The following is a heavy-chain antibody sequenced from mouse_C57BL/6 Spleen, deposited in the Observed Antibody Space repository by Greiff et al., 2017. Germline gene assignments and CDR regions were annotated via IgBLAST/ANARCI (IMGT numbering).Heavy chain of an antibody. CDR3: ARRHYGSYWYFDV. V-gene: IGHV5-16*01. J-gene: IGHJ1*03. CDR1: GFTFSDYY. D-gene: IGHD1-2*01. CDR2: INYDGSST. Sequence: DVMLVESEGGLVQPGSSMKLSCTASGFTFSDYYMAWVRQVPEKGLEWVANINYDGSSTYYLDSLKSRFIISRDNAKNILYLQMSSLTSEDTATYYGARRHYGSYWYFDVWGTGTTVTVSS.